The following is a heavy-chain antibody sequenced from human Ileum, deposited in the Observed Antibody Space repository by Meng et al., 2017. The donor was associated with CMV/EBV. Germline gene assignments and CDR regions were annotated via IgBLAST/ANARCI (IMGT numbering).Heavy chain of an antibody. CDR1: GFTFSSYA. Sequence: GESLKISCAASGFTFSSYAMNWVRQAPGKGLEWVSTMSGSGGSAYYADSVKGRFTISRDNSKNTLYLQMDSLRAEDTAVYYCAKTPIAADGGYWGQGTLVTVSS. CDR2: MSGSGGSA. CDR3: AKTPIAADGGY. J-gene: IGHJ4*02. V-gene: IGHV3-23*01. D-gene: IGHD6-13*01.